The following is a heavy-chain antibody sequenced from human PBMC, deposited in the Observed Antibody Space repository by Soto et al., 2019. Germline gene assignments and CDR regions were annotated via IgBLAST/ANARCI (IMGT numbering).Heavy chain of an antibody. D-gene: IGHD6-13*01. CDR3: ARQPLAAAGGDYYYYGMDV. Sequence: GASVKVSCKASGYTFTSYGISWVRQASGQGLEWMGWISAYNGNTNYAQKLQGRVTMTTDTSTSTAYMELRSLRSDDTAVYYCARQPLAAAGGDYYYYGMDVWGQGTTVTVSS. CDR1: GYTFTSYG. V-gene: IGHV1-18*01. CDR2: ISAYNGNT. J-gene: IGHJ6*02.